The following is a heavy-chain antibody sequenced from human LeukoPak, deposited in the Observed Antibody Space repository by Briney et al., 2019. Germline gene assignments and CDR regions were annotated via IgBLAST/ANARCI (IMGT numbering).Heavy chain of an antibody. CDR2: ISGSTSAT. Sequence: SLRLSCAASGFTFRSYSMNWVRQAPGKGLEWISFISGSTSATYYADSVKGRFTISRDNAKNSLYLQMNSLRAEDTALYYCARGSSGWHRGYSDYWGQGTLVTVSS. V-gene: IGHV3-48*01. CDR1: GFTFRSYS. J-gene: IGHJ4*02. CDR3: ARGSSGWHRGYSDY. D-gene: IGHD6-19*01.